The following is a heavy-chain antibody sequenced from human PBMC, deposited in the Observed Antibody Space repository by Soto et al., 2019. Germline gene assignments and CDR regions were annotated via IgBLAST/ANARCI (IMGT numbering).Heavy chain of an antibody. CDR1: GGSISTTNW. CDR2: ILHIGST. J-gene: IGHJ5*02. CDR3: AIVFDSHGLSNGCHP. D-gene: IGHD2-8*01. V-gene: IGHV4-4*02. Sequence: VQLQESGPGLVKPSGTLSLTCTVSGGSISTTNWWSWVRQSPGKGLEWIGEILHIGSTNYNPSLKSLVTIAIAKCKNQFSLRLSSVTAADTAVYYCAIVFDSHGLSNGCHPCGQGTLFSVSS.